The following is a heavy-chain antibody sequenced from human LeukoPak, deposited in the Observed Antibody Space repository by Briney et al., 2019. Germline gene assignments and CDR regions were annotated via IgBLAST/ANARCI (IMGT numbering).Heavy chain of an antibody. J-gene: IGHJ2*01. CDR2: FYYTGTT. D-gene: IGHD6-13*01. CDR3: ARTEQQLATLDWYFDL. Sequence: SETLSLTCTVSGDSFNSENYYWGWIRQPPGKGLEWIGNFYYTGTTFYNPSLKSRVTISVDTSKNQFSLKLSSVTAADTAVYYCARTEQQLATLDWYFDLWGRSTLVTVSS. CDR1: GDSFNSENYY. V-gene: IGHV4-39*07.